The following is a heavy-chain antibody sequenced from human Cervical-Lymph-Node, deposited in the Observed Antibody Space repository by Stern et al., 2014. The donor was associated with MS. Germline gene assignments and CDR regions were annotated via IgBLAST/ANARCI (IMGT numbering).Heavy chain of an antibody. J-gene: IGHJ4*02. Sequence: VQLEESGGGLVKPGGSLRLSCAASGFTFSSYSMNWVRQAPGKGLEWVSSISSSSSYIYYADSVKGRFTISRDNAKNSLYLQMNSLRAEDTAVYYCARDSSSWYAIDYWGQGTLVTVSS. CDR1: GFTFSSYS. V-gene: IGHV3-21*01. CDR3: ARDSSSWYAIDY. CDR2: ISSSSSYI. D-gene: IGHD6-13*01.